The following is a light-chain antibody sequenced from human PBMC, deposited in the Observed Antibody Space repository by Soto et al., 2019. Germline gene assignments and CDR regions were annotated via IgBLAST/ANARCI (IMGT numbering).Light chain of an antibody. CDR3: QQTFSARWT. J-gene: IGKJ1*01. CDR2: AAS. Sequence: DFQMTQSPSTLSASVGDRVRITCRASQSISSWLAWYQQTXGKAPKXXIYAASNLQSGVPSRFSGSDAGTDCTLTISSLQHEDFATYYCQQTFSARWTFGQGTKVDIK. V-gene: IGKV1-39*01. CDR1: QSISSW.